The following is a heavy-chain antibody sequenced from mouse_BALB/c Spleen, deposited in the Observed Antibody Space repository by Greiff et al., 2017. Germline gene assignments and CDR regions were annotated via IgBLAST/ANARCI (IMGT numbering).Heavy chain of an antibody. CDR2: ISSGSSTI. CDR3: ATRGTGTYFDV. Sequence: EVKLQESGGGLVQPGGSRKLSCAASGFTFSSFGMHWVRQAPEKGLEWVAYISSGSSTIYYADTVKGRFTISRDNPKNTLFLQMTSLRSEDTAMYYCATRGTGTYFDVWGAGTTVTVSS. D-gene: IGHD4-1*01. CDR1: GFTFSSFG. J-gene: IGHJ1*01. V-gene: IGHV5-17*02.